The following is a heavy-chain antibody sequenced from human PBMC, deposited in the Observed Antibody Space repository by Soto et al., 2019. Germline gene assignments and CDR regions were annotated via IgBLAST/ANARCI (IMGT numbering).Heavy chain of an antibody. CDR2: IKQDGSQK. D-gene: IGHD6-13*01. CDR1: GFTFSNYW. CDR3: ARILPIEAAGTPYWFDT. V-gene: IGHV3-7*03. J-gene: IGHJ5*01. Sequence: GGSLRLSCAASGFTFSNYWMSWVRQAPGKVLEWVANIKQDGSQKYYVDSVKGRFTISRDNAKNSLYLEMNSLRAEDTAVYSSARILPIEAAGTPYWFDTWDKETLVTVSS.